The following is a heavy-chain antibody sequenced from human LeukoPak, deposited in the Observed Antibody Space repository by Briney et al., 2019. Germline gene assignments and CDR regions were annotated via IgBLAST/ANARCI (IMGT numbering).Heavy chain of an antibody. J-gene: IGHJ4*02. D-gene: IGHD6-13*01. CDR1: GGSISSHY. CDR2: FSYNVHS. Sequence: SETLSLTCTVSGGSISSHYWSWIRQPPGKGLEWVGFFSYNVHSDYNPSLKSRVTISVDTSKNQFSLRPSSVTAADTAIYYCARVSVAGTGPDYWGQGTLVTVSS. V-gene: IGHV4-59*11. CDR3: ARVSVAGTGPDY.